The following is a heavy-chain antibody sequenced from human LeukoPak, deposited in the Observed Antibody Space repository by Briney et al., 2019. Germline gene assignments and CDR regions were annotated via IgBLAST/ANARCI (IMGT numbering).Heavy chain of an antibody. V-gene: IGHV3-23*01. J-gene: IGHJ6*04. CDR1: GFSFSSYA. CDR3: AKDFWSGYGVDV. CDR2: MSSSDDGR. D-gene: IGHD3-3*01. Sequence: GGSLRLSCATSGFSFSSYAMSWVRQAPGKGLEWVSAMSSSDDGRYYAASVRGRFTISRDTSRSTLYLQMNSLRAEDTAVYYCAKDFWSGYGVDVWGKGTTVTVSS.